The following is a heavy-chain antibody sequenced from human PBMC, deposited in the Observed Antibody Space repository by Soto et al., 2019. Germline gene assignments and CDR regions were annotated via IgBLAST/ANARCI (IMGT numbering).Heavy chain of an antibody. V-gene: IGHV5-51*01. J-gene: IGHJ4*02. CDR1: GYTFTKYW. Sequence: GESLKISCQTSGYTFTKYWVGWVRQMPGKGLEWMGIIYPDDSDTRYSPSFQGHVTISADKSISTAYLQWSSLKASDSATYYCARRDMLTGYVYFDYWGQGTQVTVSS. CDR2: IYPDDSDT. CDR3: ARRDMLTGYVYFDY. D-gene: IGHD3-9*01.